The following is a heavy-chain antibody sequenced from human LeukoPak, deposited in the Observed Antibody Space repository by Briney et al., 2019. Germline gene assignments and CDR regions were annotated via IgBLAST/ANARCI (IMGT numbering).Heavy chain of an antibody. CDR2: FDPEDGET. D-gene: IGHD4-23*01. V-gene: IGHV1-24*01. J-gene: IGHJ4*02. CDR3: ARRWYVGYFDY. CDR1: GYTLTELS. Sequence: ASVKVSCKVSGYTLTELSMHWVRQAPGKGLEWMGGFDPEDGETIYAQKFQGRVAMTRDTSTSTVYMELSSLRSEDTAVYYCARRWYVGYFDYWGQGTLVTVSS.